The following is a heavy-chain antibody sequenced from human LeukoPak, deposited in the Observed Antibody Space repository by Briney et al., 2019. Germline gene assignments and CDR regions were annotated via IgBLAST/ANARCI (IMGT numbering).Heavy chain of an antibody. Sequence: NPGGSLRLSCTASGFTFSSYSMNWVRQAPGKGLEWVSSISSSSSYIYYADSVKGRFTISRDNAKNSLYLQMNSLRAEDMALYYCAKGAGYTSDWYFDYWGQGTLVTVSS. CDR2: ISSSSSYI. CDR1: GFTFSSYS. J-gene: IGHJ4*02. D-gene: IGHD6-19*01. V-gene: IGHV3-21*04. CDR3: AKGAGYTSDWYFDY.